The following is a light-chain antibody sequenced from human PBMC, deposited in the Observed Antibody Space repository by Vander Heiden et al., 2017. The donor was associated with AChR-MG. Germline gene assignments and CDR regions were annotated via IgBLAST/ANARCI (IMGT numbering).Light chain of an antibody. Sequence: AIQMTQSPSSLSASVGDRVTITCRASQGIRNDLDWYQQKPGKAPKLLIYGASSLQSGVPSRFSGSGSGTDFTLTISSLQPEDFATYYCLQDYNFPRTFGHGTKVEIK. J-gene: IGKJ1*01. CDR2: GAS. CDR1: QGIRND. V-gene: IGKV1-6*01. CDR3: LQDYNFPRT.